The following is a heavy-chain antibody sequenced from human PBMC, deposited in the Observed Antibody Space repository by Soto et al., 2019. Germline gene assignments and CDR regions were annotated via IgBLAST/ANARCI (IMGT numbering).Heavy chain of an antibody. CDR1: GFTFSSYA. J-gene: IGHJ6*03. V-gene: IGHV3-23*01. D-gene: IGHD1-26*01. CDR2: ISGSGGST. CDR3: AKCGRRSPQNRKDYYYYMDV. Sequence: GGSLRLSCAASGFTFSSYAMSWVRQAPGKGLEWVSAISGSGGSTYYADSVKGRFTISRDNSKNTLYLQMNSLRAEDTAVYDCAKCGRRSPQNRKDYYYYMDVWGKGTTVTVSS.